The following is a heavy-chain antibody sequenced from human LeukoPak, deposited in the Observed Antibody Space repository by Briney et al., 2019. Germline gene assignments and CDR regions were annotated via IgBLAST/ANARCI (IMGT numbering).Heavy chain of an antibody. Sequence: GGSLRLSCAASGFTFSSYEMNWVRQAPGKGLEWVSYISSSGSTIYYADSVKGRFTISRGNAKNSLYLQMNSLRAEDTAVYYCARVGPTAVPDWFDPWGQGTLVTVSS. J-gene: IGHJ5*02. V-gene: IGHV3-48*03. CDR2: ISSSGSTI. D-gene: IGHD1-26*01. CDR3: ARVGPTAVPDWFDP. CDR1: GFTFSSYE.